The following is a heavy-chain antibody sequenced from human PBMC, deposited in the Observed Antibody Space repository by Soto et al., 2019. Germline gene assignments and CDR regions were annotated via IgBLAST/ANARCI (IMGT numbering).Heavy chain of an antibody. J-gene: IGHJ3*01. Sequence: SETLSLTCAVSGLFISSGNYWGWIRKPPGKGLEWIGSIFHGGNTYYNPSLKSRVTISVDMSKNQFSLKLNSVTAADTAVYYCARARWYDAFDVWGQGTVVTVSS. V-gene: IGHV4-38-2*01. CDR3: ARARWYDAFDV. D-gene: IGHD2-15*01. CDR2: IFHGGNT. CDR1: GLFISSGNY.